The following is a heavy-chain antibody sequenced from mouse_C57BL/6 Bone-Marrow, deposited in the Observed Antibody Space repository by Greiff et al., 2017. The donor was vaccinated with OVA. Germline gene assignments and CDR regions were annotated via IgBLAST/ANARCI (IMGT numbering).Heavy chain of an antibody. D-gene: IGHD2-5*01. Sequence: QVQLQQSGAQLMKPGASVTFFCKAIGYSFTGFWLDRVNHWPGHALLWIGESLLGSGSPNYNSEFKGSATFTADTSSNTAYMQLSSLTTEDSAVYYWATDCSKPGAYWGEGNLDTVSA. V-gene: IGHV1-9*01. CDR3: ATDCSKPGAY. CDR1: GYSFTGFW. J-gene: IGHJ3*01. CDR2: SLLGSGSP.